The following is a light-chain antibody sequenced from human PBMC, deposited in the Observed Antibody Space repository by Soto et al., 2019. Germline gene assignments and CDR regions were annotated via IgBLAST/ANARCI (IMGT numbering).Light chain of an antibody. CDR3: QQLHSYPIT. Sequence: DIQLTQSPSFRSASAGERGTISFRASQGMSTYVAWYQQKPGKAPKLLIYGASTLQSGVPSRFSGSESGAEFTLTISSLQPEDFATYYCQQLHSYPITCGQGTRREIK. V-gene: IGKV1-9*01. CDR2: GAS. CDR1: QGMSTY. J-gene: IGKJ5*01.